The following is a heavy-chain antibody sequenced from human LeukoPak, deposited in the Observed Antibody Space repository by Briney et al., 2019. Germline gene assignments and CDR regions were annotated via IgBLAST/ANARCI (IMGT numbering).Heavy chain of an antibody. CDR2: IYPGDSDT. Sequence: GESLKISCKGSGYSFTSYWIGWVRQMPGKGLEWMGIIYPGDSDTRYSPSFQGQVTISADKSISTAYLQWSSLKASDTAMYYCARQGYCGGDCYWGFDYWGQGTLVTVSS. D-gene: IGHD2-21*02. J-gene: IGHJ4*02. CDR3: ARQGYCGGDCYWGFDY. V-gene: IGHV5-51*01. CDR1: GYSFTSYW.